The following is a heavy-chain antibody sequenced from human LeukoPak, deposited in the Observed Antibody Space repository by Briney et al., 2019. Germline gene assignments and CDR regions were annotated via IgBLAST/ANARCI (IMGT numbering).Heavy chain of an antibody. CDR1: GFTFSSYG. J-gene: IGHJ4*02. CDR3: AKEGVILGPSHFDH. D-gene: IGHD2-21*01. CDR2: IGGSGLDT. Sequence: GGSLRLSCAASGFTFSSYGMTWVRQAPGKGLEWVSSIGGSGLDTYYPDSVKGCFFISRDNAKSTLYLQMNSLGAEDTAVYFCAKEGVILGPSHFDHWGQGTLVTVSS. V-gene: IGHV3-23*01.